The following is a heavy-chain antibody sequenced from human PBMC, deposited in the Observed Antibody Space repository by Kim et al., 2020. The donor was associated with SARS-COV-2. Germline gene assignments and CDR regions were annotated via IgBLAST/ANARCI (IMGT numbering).Heavy chain of an antibody. V-gene: IGHV4-59*01. CDR1: GGSISSYY. D-gene: IGHD3-10*01. J-gene: IGHJ2*01. CDR2: IYYSGST. CDR3: ARAIPEGSGSYYDGWYFDL. Sequence: SETLSLTCTVSGGSISSYYWSWIRQPPGKGLEWIGYIYYSGSTNYNPSLKSRVTISVDTSKNQFSLKLSSVTAADTAVYYCARAIPEGSGSYYDGWYFDLWGRGTLVTVSS.